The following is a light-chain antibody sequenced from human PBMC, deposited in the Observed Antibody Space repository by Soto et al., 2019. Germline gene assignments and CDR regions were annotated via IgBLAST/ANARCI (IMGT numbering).Light chain of an antibody. J-gene: IGKJ2*01. Sequence: DIQMTLSPSSLSASVGDRVTITCRASQSISSFLNWYQQKPGKAPELLIYAASSLHSGVPSRFSGSGSGTNFTLTISSLQPEDFATYSCQQSYTTPYTFGQGTKLEIK. CDR2: AAS. V-gene: IGKV1-39*01. CDR1: QSISSF. CDR3: QQSYTTPYT.